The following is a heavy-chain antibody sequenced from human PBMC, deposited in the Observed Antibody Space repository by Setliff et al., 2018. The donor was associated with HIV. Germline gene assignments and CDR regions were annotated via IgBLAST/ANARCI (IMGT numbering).Heavy chain of an antibody. D-gene: IGHD6-13*01. CDR1: GGSISRSSYY. CDR2: IFYSGHT. CDR3: ARGVAAAGL. J-gene: IGHJ4*02. V-gene: IGHV4-39*07. Sequence: SETLSLTCTVSGGSISRSSYYWAWIRQPPGKGLEWIGNIFYSGHTFYNPSLRSRATISVDTSKNQFSLKLSSVTAADTAVYYCARGVAAAGLWGQGTLVTVS.